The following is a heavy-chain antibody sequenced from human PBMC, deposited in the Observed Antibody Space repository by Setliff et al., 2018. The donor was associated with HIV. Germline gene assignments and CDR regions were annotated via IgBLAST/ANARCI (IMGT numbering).Heavy chain of an antibody. J-gene: IGHJ1*01. D-gene: IGHD3-10*01. CDR2: ISESGANT. CDR1: GFTFSRNV. CDR3: AQAQTSVSGSYYQYLQH. V-gene: IGHV3-23*01. Sequence: PGGSLRLSCVASGFTFSRNVINWVRQAPGKGLEWVSGISESGANTYYADSVKGRFTISRDNSKNTLYLQMDSLRAEDTAVYYCAQAQTSVSGSYYQYLQHWGLGTLVTVSS.